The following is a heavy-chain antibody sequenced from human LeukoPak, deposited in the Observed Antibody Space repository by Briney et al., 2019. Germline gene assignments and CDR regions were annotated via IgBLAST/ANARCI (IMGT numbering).Heavy chain of an antibody. CDR3: ARVEQQQVIY. D-gene: IGHD6-13*01. V-gene: IGHV3-48*03. Sequence: PGGSLRLSCAASGFTFSSYEMNWVRQAPGKGLEWVSYISSSGTTIYYADSVKGRFTISRDNAKNSLYLQMNSLRAEDTAVYYCARVEQQQVIYWGQGTLVTVSS. J-gene: IGHJ4*02. CDR1: GFTFSSYE. CDR2: ISSSGTTI.